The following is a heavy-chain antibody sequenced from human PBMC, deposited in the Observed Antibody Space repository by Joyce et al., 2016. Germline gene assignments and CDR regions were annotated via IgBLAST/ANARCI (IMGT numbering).Heavy chain of an antibody. CDR1: GFPFGTPS. V-gene: IGHV3-21*01. D-gene: IGHD1/OR15-1a*01. CDR3: AREIGGNTLKSHWFHP. CDR2: R. Sequence: VESGGGLVKPGESLRLPCVGSGFPFGTPSMNWVRQATGKGLRAYAASVKGRFTISRDNAKDSLYLQMDSLRVEDTAVYYCAREIGGNTLKSHWFHPWGQGTAVTVSS. J-gene: IGHJ5*02.